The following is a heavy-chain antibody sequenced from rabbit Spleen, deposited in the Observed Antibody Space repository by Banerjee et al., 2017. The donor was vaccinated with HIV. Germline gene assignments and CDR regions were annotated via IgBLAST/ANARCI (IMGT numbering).Heavy chain of an antibody. Sequence: QVKETGGGLVQPGGSLKLSCKASGFTLSSYYMNWVRQAPGKGLEWIGYIDPVFGITNYANSVKGRFTISRDNTQNTLYLQLNSLTAADTAAYFCVREVAVKFNLWGPGTLVTVS. CDR1: GFTLSSYY. J-gene: IGHJ4*01. CDR2: IDPVFGIT. CDR3: VREVAVKFNL. V-gene: IGHV1S7*01. D-gene: IGHD4-1*01.